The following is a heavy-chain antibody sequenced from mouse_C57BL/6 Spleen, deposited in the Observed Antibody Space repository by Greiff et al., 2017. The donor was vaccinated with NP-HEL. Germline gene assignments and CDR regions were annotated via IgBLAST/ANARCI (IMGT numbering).Heavy chain of an antibody. J-gene: IGHJ2*01. CDR3: ARAFHYYGSSYFDY. CDR2: IDPSDSYT. V-gene: IGHV1-50*01. D-gene: IGHD1-1*01. Sequence: QVQLQQPGAELVKPGASVKLSCKASGYTFTSYWMQWVKQRPGQGLEWIGEIDPSDSYTNYNQKFKGKATLTVDTSSSTAYMQLSSLTSEDSAVYYCARAFHYYGSSYFDYWGQGTTLTVSS. CDR1: GYTFTSYW.